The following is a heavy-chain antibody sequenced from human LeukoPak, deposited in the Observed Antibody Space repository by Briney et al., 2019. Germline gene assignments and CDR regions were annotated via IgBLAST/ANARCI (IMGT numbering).Heavy chain of an antibody. CDR2: IYYSGST. CDR3: ARVQLYYYDSSGYAPDHDAFDI. D-gene: IGHD3-22*01. CDR1: GGSISSSSYY. Sequence: KASETLSLTCTVSGGSISSSSYYWGWIRQPPGKGLEWIGSIYYSGSTYYNPSLKSRVTISVDTSKNQFSLKLSSVTAADTAVYYCARVQLYYYDSSGYAPDHDAFDIWGQGTMVTVSS. J-gene: IGHJ3*02. V-gene: IGHV4-39*07.